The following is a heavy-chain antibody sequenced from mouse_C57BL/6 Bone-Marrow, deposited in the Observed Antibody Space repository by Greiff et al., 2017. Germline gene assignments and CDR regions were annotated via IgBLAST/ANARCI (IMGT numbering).Heavy chain of an antibody. CDR3: ARWYYVSSPYYFDY. Sequence: VQLQQSGPELVKPGASVKISCKASGYAFSSSWMNWVKQRPGKGLEWIGRIYPGDGDTNYNGKFKGKATLTADKSSSTAYMQLSSLTSEYSAVYFCARWYYVSSPYYFDYWGQGTTLTVSS. CDR1: GYAFSSSW. D-gene: IGHD1-1*01. CDR2: IYPGDGDT. V-gene: IGHV1-82*01. J-gene: IGHJ2*01.